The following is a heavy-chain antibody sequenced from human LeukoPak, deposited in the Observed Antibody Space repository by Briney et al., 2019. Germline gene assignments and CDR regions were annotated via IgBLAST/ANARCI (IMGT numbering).Heavy chain of an antibody. D-gene: IGHD3-22*01. CDR1: GFTFSSYA. J-gene: IGHJ5*02. CDR3: ARAYDSSVSNWFDP. V-gene: IGHV3-30-3*01. CDR2: ISYDGSNK. Sequence: GGSLRLSCAASGFTFSSYAMHWVRQAPGKGLEWVAVISYDGSNKYYADSVKGRFTISRDNSKNTLYLQMNSLRAEDTAVYYCARAYDSSVSNWFDPWGQGTLVTVSS.